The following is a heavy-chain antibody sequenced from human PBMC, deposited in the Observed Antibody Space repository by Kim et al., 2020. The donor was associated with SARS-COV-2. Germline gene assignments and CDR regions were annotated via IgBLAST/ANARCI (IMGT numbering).Heavy chain of an antibody. Sequence: SETLSLTCAVYGGSFSGYYWSWIRQPPGKGLEWIGEINHSGSTNYNPSLKSRVTISVDTSKNQFSLKLSSVTAADTAVYYCARGYYYDSSGYKDGIDYWG. CDR1: GGSFSGYY. D-gene: IGHD3-22*01. J-gene: IGHJ4*01. CDR3: ARGYYYDSSGYKDGIDY. V-gene: IGHV4-34*01. CDR2: INHSGST.